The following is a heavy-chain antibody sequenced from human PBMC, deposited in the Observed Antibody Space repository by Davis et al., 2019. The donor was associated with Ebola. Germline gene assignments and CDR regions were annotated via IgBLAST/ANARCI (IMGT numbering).Heavy chain of an antibody. Sequence: GESLKISCAGSGFTFSAYSMNWVRPAPGKGLEWVSHISGSSNIIYYADSVKGRFTISRDNAKNSLYLQMNSLRGEDTAVYYCASAVAATDYWGQGTLGTVSS. CDR1: GFTFSAYS. D-gene: IGHD6-25*01. J-gene: IGHJ4*02. CDR2: ISGSSNII. V-gene: IGHV3-48*01. CDR3: ASAVAATDY.